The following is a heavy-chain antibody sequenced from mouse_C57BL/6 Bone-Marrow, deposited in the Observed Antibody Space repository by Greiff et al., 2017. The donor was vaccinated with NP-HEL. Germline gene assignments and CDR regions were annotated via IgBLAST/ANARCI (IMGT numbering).Heavy chain of an antibody. CDR2: INPNNGGT. J-gene: IGHJ2*01. CDR3: ASGVPFDN. CDR1: GYTFTDYY. Sequence: EVQLQQSGPELVKPGASVKISCKASGYTFTDYYMNWVKQSHGKSLEWIGDINPNNGGTSYNQKFKGKATLTVDKSSSTAYMELRSLTSEDSAVYYCASGVPFDNWGQGTTLTVSS. V-gene: IGHV1-26*01.